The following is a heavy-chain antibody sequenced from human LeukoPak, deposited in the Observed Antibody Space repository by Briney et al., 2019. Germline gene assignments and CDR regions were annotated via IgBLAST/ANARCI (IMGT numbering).Heavy chain of an antibody. CDR2: VYHSGST. J-gene: IGHJ4*02. D-gene: IGHD6-13*01. Sequence: PGATLSLTCAVSGGSISSSAWWSWVRQPPGKGLEWIGEVYHSGSTNYNSFLKSRVTISVDKSKNQFSLKLTSATAADTAVYYCARDLGSSWFEPLDYWGQGILVIVSS. CDR1: GGSISSSAW. CDR3: ARDLGSSWFEPLDY. V-gene: IGHV4-4*02.